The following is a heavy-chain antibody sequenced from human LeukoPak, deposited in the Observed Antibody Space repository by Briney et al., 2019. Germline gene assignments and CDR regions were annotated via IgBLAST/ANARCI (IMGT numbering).Heavy chain of an antibody. CDR1: GYTFTGYY. Sequence: GASVTVSCKASGYTFTGYYMHWVRQAPGQGLEWMGWINPNSGGTNYAQKFQGRVTMTRDTSISTAYMELSRLRSDDTAVYYCARILTTVTTEGYFDYWGQGTLVTVSS. J-gene: IGHJ4*02. CDR2: INPNSGGT. V-gene: IGHV1-2*02. CDR3: ARILTTVTTEGYFDY. D-gene: IGHD4-11*01.